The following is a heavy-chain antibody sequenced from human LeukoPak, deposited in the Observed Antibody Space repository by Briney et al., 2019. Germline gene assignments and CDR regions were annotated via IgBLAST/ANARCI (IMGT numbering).Heavy chain of an antibody. CDR3: ARGRRLYSSSRYGYYDGMDV. V-gene: IGHV4-39*07. CDR2: IFYSGST. CDR1: GGSISSRSYY. J-gene: IGHJ6*02. Sequence: SETLSLTCTVSGGSISSRSYYWGWLRQPPGKGLEWIASIFYSGSTNYNPSLKSRVTISVDTSKNQFSLKLTSVTAADTAVYYCARGRRLYSSSRYGYYDGMDVWGQGTTVTVSS. D-gene: IGHD6-13*01.